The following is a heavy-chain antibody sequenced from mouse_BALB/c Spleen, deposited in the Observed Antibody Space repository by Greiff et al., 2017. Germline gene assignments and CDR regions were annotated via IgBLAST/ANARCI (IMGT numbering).Heavy chain of an antibody. CDR2: IWAGGST. D-gene: IGHD2-1*01. J-gene: IGHJ3*01. Sequence: QVQLKQSGPGLVAPSQSLSITCTVSGFSLTSYGVHWVRQPPGKGLEWLGVIWAGGSTNYNSALMSRLSISKDNSKSQVFLKMNSLQTDDTAMYYCARDGNYGFAYWGQGTLVTVSA. CDR3: ARDGNYGFAY. V-gene: IGHV2-9*02. CDR1: GFSLTSYG.